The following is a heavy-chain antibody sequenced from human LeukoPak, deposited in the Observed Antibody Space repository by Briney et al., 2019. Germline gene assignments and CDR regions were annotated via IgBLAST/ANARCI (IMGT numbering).Heavy chain of an antibody. J-gene: IGHJ4*02. Sequence: SQTLSLTCAISGDSVSSYSAAWNWLRQTPSTGLEWLGRTYYRSKWYSDYAVFVKSRVTINPDTSKNQVSLQLNSVTPEDTAVYYCARGGRGATVSLFHYWGQGTLVTVSS. V-gene: IGHV6-1*01. CDR1: GDSVSSYSAA. D-gene: IGHD4-17*01. CDR3: ARGGRGATVSLFHY. CDR2: TYYRSKWYS.